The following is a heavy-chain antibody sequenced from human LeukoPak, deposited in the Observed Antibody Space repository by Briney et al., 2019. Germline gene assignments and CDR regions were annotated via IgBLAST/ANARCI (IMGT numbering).Heavy chain of an antibody. CDR1: GFTLSSYW. V-gene: IGHV3-74*01. CDR3: AADDPGDY. J-gene: IGHJ4*02. CDR2: INSDGSST. Sequence: GGSLRLSRAAPGFTLSSYWTHWVRQAPGKGLVWGSRINSDGSSTSYVDSVKGQFTISRDNAKNTLYLQMNSLRAEDTAVYYCAADDPGDYWGQGTLVTVSS.